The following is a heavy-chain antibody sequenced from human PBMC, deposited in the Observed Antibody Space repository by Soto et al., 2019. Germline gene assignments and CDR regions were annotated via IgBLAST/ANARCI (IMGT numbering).Heavy chain of an antibody. J-gene: IGHJ3*02. V-gene: IGHV5-51*03. CDR3: ARRGVRGVIIVGAFDI. CDR2: IYPGDSDT. D-gene: IGHD3-10*01. CDR1: GYSFTSYW. Sequence: EVQLVQSGAEVKKPGESLKISCKGSGYSFTSYWIGWLRQMPGKGLEWMGIIYPGDSDTRYSPSFQGQVTISADKSISTAYLQWSSLKASDTAMYYCARRGVRGVIIVGAFDIWGQGTMVTVSS.